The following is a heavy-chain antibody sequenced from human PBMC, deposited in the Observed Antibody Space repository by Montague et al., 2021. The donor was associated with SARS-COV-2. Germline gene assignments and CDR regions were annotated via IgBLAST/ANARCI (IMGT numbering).Heavy chain of an antibody. Sequence: SETLSLTCTVSGGSISSYYWSWIRQPPGKGLEWIGYIYYSGSTNYNPSLKSRVTISVDTSKNQFSLKLSSVTAADTAVYYCARGDVDTAMVYHFDYWGQGTLVTVSS. J-gene: IGHJ4*02. CDR3: ARGDVDTAMVYHFDY. V-gene: IGHV4-59*01. CDR2: IYYSGST. CDR1: GGSISSYY. D-gene: IGHD5-18*01.